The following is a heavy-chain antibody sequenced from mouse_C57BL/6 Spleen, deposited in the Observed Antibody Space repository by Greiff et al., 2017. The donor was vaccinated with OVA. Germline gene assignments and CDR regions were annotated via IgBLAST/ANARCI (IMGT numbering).Heavy chain of an antibody. CDR3: ARQTGTDYFDY. D-gene: IGHD4-1*01. Sequence: EVQVVESGGDLVKPGGSLKLSCAASGFTFSSYGMPWVRQTPDKRLEWVATISSGGSYTYYPDSVKGRFTISRDNAKNTLYLQMSSLKSEDTAMYYCARQTGTDYFDYWGQGTTLTVSS. V-gene: IGHV5-6*01. J-gene: IGHJ2*01. CDR1: GFTFSSYG. CDR2: ISSGGSYT.